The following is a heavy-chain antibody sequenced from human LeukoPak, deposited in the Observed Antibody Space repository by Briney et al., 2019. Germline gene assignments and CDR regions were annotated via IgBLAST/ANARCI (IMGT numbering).Heavy chain of an antibody. CDR3: AKVGSSSWYYFDY. J-gene: IGHJ4*02. V-gene: IGHV3-30*18. D-gene: IGHD6-13*01. CDR1: GFTFSSYG. Sequence: PGGSLRLSCAASGFTFSSYGMHWVRQAPGKGLEWVAVISYDGSNKCYADSVKGRFTISRDNSKNTLYLQMNSLRAEDTAVYYCAKVGSSSWYYFDYWGQGTLVTVSS. CDR2: ISYDGSNK.